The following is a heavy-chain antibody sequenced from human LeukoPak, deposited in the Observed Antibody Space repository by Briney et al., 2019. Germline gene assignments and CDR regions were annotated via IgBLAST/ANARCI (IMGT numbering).Heavy chain of an antibody. CDR1: GCTFRESS. D-gene: IGHD3-16*02. J-gene: IGHJ3*01. CDR3: AEDIQLST. V-gene: IGHV3-23*01. Sequence: PGGSLRLSCAASGCTFRESSVSWARHLPGEGLEWVSLISYSGGNAYYADSVTGRFTISRDNSENTLSLQMNRLRVEDTARYYCAEDIQLSTWGLGTMVTVSS. CDR2: ISYSGGNA.